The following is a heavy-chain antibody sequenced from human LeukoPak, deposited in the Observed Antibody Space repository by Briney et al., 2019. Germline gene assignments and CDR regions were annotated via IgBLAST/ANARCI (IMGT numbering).Heavy chain of an antibody. Sequence: PGGSLRLSCAASGFTVSSNYMSWVRQAPGKGLEWVSVIYSDGTTYYADSVKGRFTISRDNSKNTLYLQMSSLRAEDTAVYYCTRWFGSGFFDYWGQGTLVTVSS. CDR3: TRWFGSGFFDY. CDR2: IYSDGTT. V-gene: IGHV3-66*01. D-gene: IGHD3-10*01. J-gene: IGHJ4*02. CDR1: GFTVSSNY.